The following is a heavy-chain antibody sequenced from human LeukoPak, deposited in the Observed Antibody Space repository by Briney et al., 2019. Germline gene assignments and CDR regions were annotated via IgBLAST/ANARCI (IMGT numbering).Heavy chain of an antibody. CDR1: GYTFTSYD. D-gene: IGHD1-26*01. J-gene: IGHJ4*02. V-gene: IGHV1-8*03. Sequence: ASVKVSCKASGYTFTSYDINWVRQATGQGLEWMGWMNPNSGDTGYAQKFQGRVTITRNTSITTAYMELSSLRSEDTAVYYCARDCGSYYCYWGQGTLVTVSP. CDR3: ARDCGSYYCY. CDR2: MNPNSGDT.